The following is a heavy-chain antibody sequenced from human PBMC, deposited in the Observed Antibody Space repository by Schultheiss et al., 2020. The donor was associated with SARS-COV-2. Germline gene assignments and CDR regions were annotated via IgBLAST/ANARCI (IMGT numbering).Heavy chain of an antibody. Sequence: ASVKVSCKASGYTFSSYGISWVRQAPGQGLEWMGWISAYNGNTNYAQKLQGRVTMTTDTSTSTAYMELRSLRSDDTAVYYCARLPLWFGELGGRFHWFDPWGQGTLVTVSS. V-gene: IGHV1-18*01. J-gene: IGHJ5*02. D-gene: IGHD3-10*01. CDR2: ISAYNGNT. CDR3: ARLPLWFGELGGRFHWFDP. CDR1: GYTFSSYG.